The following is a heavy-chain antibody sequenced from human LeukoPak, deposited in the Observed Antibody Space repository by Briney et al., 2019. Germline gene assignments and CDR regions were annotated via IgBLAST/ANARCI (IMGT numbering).Heavy chain of an antibody. V-gene: IGHV4-34*01. CDR1: GGSFSGYY. CDR2: INHSGST. D-gene: IGHD6-13*01. Sequence: PSETLSLTCAVYGGSFSGYYWSWIRQPPGKGLEWIGEINHSGSTNYNPSLKSRVTISVDTSKNQFSLKLSSVTAADTAVYYCARVLAAAAGYFDYWGQGTLVTVSS. J-gene: IGHJ4*02. CDR3: ARVLAAAAGYFDY.